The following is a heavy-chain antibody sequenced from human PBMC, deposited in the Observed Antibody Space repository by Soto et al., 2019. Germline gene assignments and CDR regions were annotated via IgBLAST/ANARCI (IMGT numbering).Heavy chain of an antibody. J-gene: IGHJ3*02. Sequence: EVHLLESGGGLVQPGGSLRLSCAASGFTFSTYAMNWVRQAPGKGLAWVSSVSGNGGSTYYADSVKGRFTISRDNSRNTLYLQMNSLRAEDTAVYYCANALNYYDSSGPWAFDIWGQGTMVTVSS. CDR1: GFTFSTYA. D-gene: IGHD3-22*01. CDR2: VSGNGGST. CDR3: ANALNYYDSSGPWAFDI. V-gene: IGHV3-23*01.